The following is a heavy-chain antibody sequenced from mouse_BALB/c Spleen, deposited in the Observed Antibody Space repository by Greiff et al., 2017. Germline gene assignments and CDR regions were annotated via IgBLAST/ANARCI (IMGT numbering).Heavy chain of an antibody. J-gene: IGHJ4*01. CDR3: ARWKKDPYPYAMDY. D-gene: IGHD2-10*01. Sequence: VKLQESGAELAKPGASVKMSCKASGYTFTSYWMHWVKQRPGQGLEWIGYINPSTGYTEYNQKFKDKATLTADKSSSTAYMQLSSLTSEDSAVYYCARWKKDPYPYAMDYWGQGTSVTVSS. CDR1: GYTFTSYW. CDR2: INPSTGYT. V-gene: IGHV1-7*01.